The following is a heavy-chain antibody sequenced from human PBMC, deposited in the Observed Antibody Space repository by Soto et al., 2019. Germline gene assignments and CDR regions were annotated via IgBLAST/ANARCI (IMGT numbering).Heavy chain of an antibody. D-gene: IGHD3-9*01. CDR2: ISYDGSIE. Sequence: LRLSCAASGFTFKNYAMHWVRQAPGKGLEWVAVISYDGSIEFYADSVKGRFTISRDDFKNTMFLQMGSLRVEDTAVYYCARGLRDLHWRLPFGYWGQGTLVTVSS. CDR1: GFTFKNYA. CDR3: ARGLRDLHWRLPFGY. V-gene: IGHV3-30-3*01. J-gene: IGHJ4*02.